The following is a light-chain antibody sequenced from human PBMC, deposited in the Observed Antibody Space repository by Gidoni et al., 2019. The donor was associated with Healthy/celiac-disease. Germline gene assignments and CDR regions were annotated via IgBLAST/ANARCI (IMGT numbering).Light chain of an antibody. CDR2: GAS. CDR1: QSVSSSY. Sequence: EIVLTQSPGTLSVSPGERATLSCRASQSVSSSYLAWYQQKPGQAPRLLIYGASSRDTGIPARFSGSGSGTDFTFTISRLEPEDFAVYYCQQYGSPTWTFGQGTKVEIK. J-gene: IGKJ1*01. CDR3: QQYGSPTWT. V-gene: IGKV3-20*01.